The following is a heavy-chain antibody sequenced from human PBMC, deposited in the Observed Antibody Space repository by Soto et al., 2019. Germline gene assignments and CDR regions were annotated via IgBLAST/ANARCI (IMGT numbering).Heavy chain of an antibody. V-gene: IGHV4-34*01. Sequence: SETLSLTCAVYGGSFSGYYWSWIRQPPGKGLEWIGEINHSGSTNYNPSLKSRVTISVDTSKNQFSLKLSSVTAADTAVYYCARGLSYSSGWHAYRGQGTLVTASS. J-gene: IGHJ4*02. D-gene: IGHD6-19*01. CDR3: ARGLSYSSGWHAY. CDR1: GGSFSGYY. CDR2: INHSGST.